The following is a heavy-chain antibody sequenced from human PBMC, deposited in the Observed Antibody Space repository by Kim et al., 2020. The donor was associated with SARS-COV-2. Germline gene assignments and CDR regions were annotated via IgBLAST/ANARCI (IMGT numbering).Heavy chain of an antibody. CDR3: ARVKRITIFGVVIRGWFDP. CDR2: IYYSGST. CDR1: GGSISSSSYY. V-gene: IGHV4-39*07. D-gene: IGHD3-3*01. J-gene: IGHJ5*02. Sequence: SETLSLTCTVSGGSISSSSYYWGWIRQPPGKGLEWIGSIYYSGSTYYNPSLKSRVTISVDTSKNQFSLKLSSVTAADTAVYYCARVKRITIFGVVIRGWFDPWGQGTLVTVSS.